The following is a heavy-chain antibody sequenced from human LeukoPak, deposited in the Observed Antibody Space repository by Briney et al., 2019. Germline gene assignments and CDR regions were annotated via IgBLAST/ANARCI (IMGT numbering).Heavy chain of an antibody. CDR3: AKGEGYCTNGVCYSGPNYYYYYGMDV. Sequence: GRSLRLSCAASGFTFSSYGMHWVRQAPGKGLEWVAVISYDGSNKYYADSVKGRFTISRDNSKNTLYLQMNSLRAEDTAVYYCAKGEGYCTNGVCYSGPNYYYYYGMDVRGQGTTVTVSS. J-gene: IGHJ6*02. CDR2: ISYDGSNK. V-gene: IGHV3-30*18. D-gene: IGHD2-8*01. CDR1: GFTFSSYG.